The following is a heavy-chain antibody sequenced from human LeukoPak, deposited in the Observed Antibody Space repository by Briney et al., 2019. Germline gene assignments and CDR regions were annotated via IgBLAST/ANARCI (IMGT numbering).Heavy chain of an antibody. J-gene: IGHJ6*02. D-gene: IGHD3-10*01. CDR1: GYSFGNRW. CDR3: ARGAYGSGSYYNYYGMDV. V-gene: IGHV5-51*01. Sequence: GGSLKISCKGSGYSFGNRWIGWVRQMPGKGLEWMCIIYLDECATIYSPSFEGQVTISADKSISTAYLQWSSLKASDTAMYYCARGAYGSGSYYNYYGMDVWGQGTTVTVSS. CDR2: IYLDECAT.